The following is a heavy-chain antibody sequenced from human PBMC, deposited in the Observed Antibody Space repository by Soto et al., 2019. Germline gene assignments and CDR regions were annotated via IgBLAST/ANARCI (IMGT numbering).Heavy chain of an antibody. CDR1: GFTFSSYA. J-gene: IGHJ4*02. CDR3: ARDTRRGVIIYYFDY. Sequence: QVQLVESGGGVVQPGRSLRLSCAASGFTFSSYAMHWVRQAPGKGLEWVAVISYDGSNKYYADSVKGRFTISRDNSKNTLYLQMNSLRAEDTAVYYCARDTRRGVIIYYFDYWGQGTLVTVSS. D-gene: IGHD3-10*01. V-gene: IGHV3-30-3*01. CDR2: ISYDGSNK.